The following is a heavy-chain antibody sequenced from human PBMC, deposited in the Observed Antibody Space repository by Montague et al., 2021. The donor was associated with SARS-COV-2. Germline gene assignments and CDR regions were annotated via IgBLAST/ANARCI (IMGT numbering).Heavy chain of an antibody. CDR3: ARGVTMIIVVCRYNWFDP. D-gene: IGHD3-22*01. Sequence: YNPSLKSRVTIYIDTYKNQFSLKLSSVTAADTAVYYCARGVTMIIVVCRYNWFDPCGQGTLVTVSS. V-gene: IGHV4-39*01. J-gene: IGHJ5*02.